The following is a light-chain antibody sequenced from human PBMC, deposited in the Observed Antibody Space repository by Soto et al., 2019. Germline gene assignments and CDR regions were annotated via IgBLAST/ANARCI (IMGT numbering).Light chain of an antibody. Sequence: DIQMTQSPSSVSASVGDTINITCRASHDIKKWLAWYQQKPGKAPKVLIYAASNLESGVSPRFSGSGAGTEFILTISCLQTEDFATYFCHQASSFPYTFGPGTKVDIK. CDR1: HDIKKW. J-gene: IGKJ3*01. CDR3: HQASSFPYT. CDR2: AAS. V-gene: IGKV1D-12*01.